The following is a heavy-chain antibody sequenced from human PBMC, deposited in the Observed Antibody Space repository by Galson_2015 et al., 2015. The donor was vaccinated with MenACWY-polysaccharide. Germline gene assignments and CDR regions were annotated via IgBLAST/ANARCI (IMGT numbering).Heavy chain of an antibody. J-gene: IGHJ4*02. D-gene: IGHD3-22*01. CDR1: GYTFINND. CDR2: RNSNCGNT. Sequence: SVKVSCKASGYTFINNDINWVRQATGQGLEWMGWRNSNCGNTGYEQKFQGRVTMTRDTSISTAYMELSGLRSDDTAVYYCARGRVGQIDRYYFDYWGQGTLVSVSS. V-gene: IGHV1-8*01. CDR3: ARGRVGQIDRYYFDY.